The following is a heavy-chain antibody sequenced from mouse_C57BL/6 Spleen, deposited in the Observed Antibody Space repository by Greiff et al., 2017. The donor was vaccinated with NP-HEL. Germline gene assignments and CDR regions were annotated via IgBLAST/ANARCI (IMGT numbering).Heavy chain of an antibody. D-gene: IGHD1-1*01. CDR3: ARSYYGSHPHWYFDV. J-gene: IGHJ1*03. V-gene: IGHV3-8*01. CDR2: ISYSGST. CDR1: GYSITSDY. Sequence: EVKLMESGPGLAKPSQTLSLTCSVTGYSITSDYWNWIRKFPGNKLEYMGYISYSGSTYYNPSLKSRISITRDTSKNQYYLQLNSVTTEDTATYYCARSYYGSHPHWYFDVWGTGTTVTVSS.